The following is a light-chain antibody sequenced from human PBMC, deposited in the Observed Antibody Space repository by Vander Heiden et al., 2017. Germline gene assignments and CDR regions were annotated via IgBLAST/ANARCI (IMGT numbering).Light chain of an antibody. CDR1: GNDVVAYGY. CDR2: EVN. Sequence: QSALTQPPSASGSPGQSVTIPCPGTGNDVVAYGYVSWYQQPPVKAPKLIIYEVNERPSGVPDRFSGSKSGNTASLTVSGLQAEDEADYYCSSYAGSNNCVVFGGGTKLTVL. V-gene: IGLV2-8*01. J-gene: IGLJ3*02. CDR3: SSYAGSNNCVV.